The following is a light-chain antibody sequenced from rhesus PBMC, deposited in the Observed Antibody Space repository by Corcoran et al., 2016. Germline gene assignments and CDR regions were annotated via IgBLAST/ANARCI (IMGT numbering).Light chain of an antibody. CDR3: QHYYSTPYS. CDR1: QGISND. V-gene: IGKV1-33*02. J-gene: IGKJ2*01. CDR2: AAS. Sequence: DIQMTQSPSSLSASVGDRVTITCRASQGISNDLAWYQQKPGETTKLLIYAASGVQSGIPSRFSGSGSGTDFTLTISSLQSEDFATYYCQHYYSTPYSFGQGTKVEIK.